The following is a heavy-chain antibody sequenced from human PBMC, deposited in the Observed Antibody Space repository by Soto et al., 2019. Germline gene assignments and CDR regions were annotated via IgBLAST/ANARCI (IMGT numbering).Heavy chain of an antibody. V-gene: IGHV3-30*18. D-gene: IGHD1-20*01. Sequence: GESLKISCAASGFTFSSYGMHWVRQAPGKGLEWVAVISYDGSNKYYADSVKGRFTISRDNSKNTLYLQMNSLRAEDTAVYYCAKDGRGLGITYWGQGTLVTVSS. CDR3: AKDGRGLGITY. J-gene: IGHJ4*02. CDR2: ISYDGSNK. CDR1: GFTFSSYG.